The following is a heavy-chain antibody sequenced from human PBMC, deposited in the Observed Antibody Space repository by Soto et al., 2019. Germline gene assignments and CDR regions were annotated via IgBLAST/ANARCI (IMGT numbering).Heavy chain of an antibody. CDR3: AEGTAQRIAAAGWYPRYFDY. D-gene: IGHD6-13*01. V-gene: IGHV1-69*13. CDR1: GGTFSSYA. Sequence: ASVKVSCKASGGTFSSYAISWVRQAPGQGLEWMGGIIPIFGTANYAQKFQGRVTITADESTSTAYMELSSLRSEDTAVYYCAEGTAQRIAAAGWYPRYFDYWGQGTLVTVSS. CDR2: IIPIFGTA. J-gene: IGHJ4*02.